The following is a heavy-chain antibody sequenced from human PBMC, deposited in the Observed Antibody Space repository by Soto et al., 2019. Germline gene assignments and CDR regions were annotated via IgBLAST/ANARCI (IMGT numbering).Heavy chain of an antibody. J-gene: IGHJ6*02. CDR1: GGTFSSYA. CDR2: IIPIFGTA. D-gene: IGHD5-18*01. V-gene: IGHV1-69*13. Sequence: GASVKVSCKASGGTFSSYAISWVRQAPGQGLEWMGGIIPIFGTANYAQKFQGRVTITADESTSTAYMELSSLRSEDTAVYYCASLSPTAMVPQPPYYGMDVWGQGTTVTVSS. CDR3: ASLSPTAMVPQPPYYGMDV.